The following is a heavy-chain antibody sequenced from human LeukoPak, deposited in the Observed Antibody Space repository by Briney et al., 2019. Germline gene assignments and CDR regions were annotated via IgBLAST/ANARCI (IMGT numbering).Heavy chain of an antibody. D-gene: IGHD2-2*01. J-gene: IGHJ4*02. CDR1: GFTFSTYS. Sequence: PGGSLRLSCAASGFTFSTYSMNWVRQAPGKGLEWVSSISSSSSYMYYADSVKGRFTVSRDNAKNSLYLQMNSLRAEDTAVYYCARGYDCSSTSCYSGFDYWGQGTLVTVSS. CDR2: ISSSSSYM. CDR3: ARGYDCSSTSCYSGFDY. V-gene: IGHV3-21*01.